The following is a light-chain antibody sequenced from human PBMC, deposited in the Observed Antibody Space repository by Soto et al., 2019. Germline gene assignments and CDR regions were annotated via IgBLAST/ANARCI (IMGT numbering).Light chain of an antibody. Sequence: QSVLTQPPSVSAAPGQKVTISCSGSSSSIGSNYVSWFQQLPGTAPKLLISENNKRPSGIPDRFSGSKSGTSATLDITGLQTGDEADYYCVTLYNSLSAGVFGTGTKLTVL. CDR1: SSSIGSNY. V-gene: IGLV1-51*02. J-gene: IGLJ1*01. CDR2: ENN. CDR3: VTLYNSLSAGV.